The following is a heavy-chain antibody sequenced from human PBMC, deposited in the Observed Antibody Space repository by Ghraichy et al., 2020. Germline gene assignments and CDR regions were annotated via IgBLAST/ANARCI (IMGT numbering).Heavy chain of an antibody. CDR1: GFTFSTCS. CDR2: ISSSSGYI. Sequence: GGSLRLSCAASGFTFSTCSMVWVRQAPGRGLEWVSSISSSSGYIYYADSVKGRFTISRDTAKNSLYLQMNSLRAEDTAVYSCARIAVSGTWYFDLWGRGTLVTVSS. CDR3: ARIAVSGTWYFDL. J-gene: IGHJ2*01. V-gene: IGHV3-21*01. D-gene: IGHD6-19*01.